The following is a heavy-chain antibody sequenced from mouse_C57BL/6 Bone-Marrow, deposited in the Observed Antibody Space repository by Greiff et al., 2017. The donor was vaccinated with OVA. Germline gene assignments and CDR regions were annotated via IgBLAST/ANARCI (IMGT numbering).Heavy chain of an antibody. CDR1: GYTFTSYG. V-gene: IGHV1-81*01. Sequence: VKLVESGAELARPGASVKLSCKASGYTFTSYGISWVKQRTGQGLEWIGEIYPRSGNTYYNEKFKGKATLTADKSSSTAYMELRSLTSEDSAVYFCARLTGTEDWYFDVWGTGTTVTVSS. D-gene: IGHD4-1*01. J-gene: IGHJ1*03. CDR3: ARLTGTEDWYFDV. CDR2: IYPRSGNT.